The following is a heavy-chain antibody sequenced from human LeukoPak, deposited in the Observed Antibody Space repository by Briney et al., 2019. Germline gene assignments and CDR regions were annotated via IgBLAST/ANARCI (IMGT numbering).Heavy chain of an antibody. CDR2: IYPGDSDT. D-gene: IGHD3-10*01. V-gene: IGHV5-51*01. Sequence: GESLKISCKGSGYSFTSYWIGWVRQMPGKGLEWMGIIYPGDSDTRYSPSFQGQVTISADKSISTAYLQWSSLKASDTAMYYCARHDLGHAADMVRGVITLDYWGQGTLVTVSS. J-gene: IGHJ4*02. CDR1: GYSFTSYW. CDR3: ARHDLGHAADMVRGVITLDY.